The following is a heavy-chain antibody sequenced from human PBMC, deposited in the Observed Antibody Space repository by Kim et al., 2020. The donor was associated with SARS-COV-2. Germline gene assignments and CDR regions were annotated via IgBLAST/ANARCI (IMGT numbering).Heavy chain of an antibody. CDR1: GYSFTDYW. J-gene: IGHJ6*02. CDR3: ARHAQGTYGDCMAV. Sequence: GESLKISCKGSGYSFTDYWIGWVRQMPGKGLEWMGIVLPRASDIRYSPSFQGQVTISADKSINTAYLHLSGLRASDTAMYFCARHAQGTYGDCMAVWGQG. V-gene: IGHV5-51*01. CDR2: VLPRASDI. D-gene: IGHD4-17*01.